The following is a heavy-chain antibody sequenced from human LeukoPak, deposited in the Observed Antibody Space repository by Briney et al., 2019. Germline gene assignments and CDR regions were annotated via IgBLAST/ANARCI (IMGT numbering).Heavy chain of an antibody. J-gene: IGHJ6*02. Sequence: SETLSLTCTVSGGSISSYYWSWIRQPPGKGLEWIGYIYYSGSTNYNPSLKSRVTISVDTSKNQFSLKLSSVTAADTAVYYCAARSGSYFSYGMDVWGQGTTVTVSS. V-gene: IGHV4-59*08. CDR3: AARSGSYFSYGMDV. D-gene: IGHD1-26*01. CDR2: IYYSGST. CDR1: GGSISSYY.